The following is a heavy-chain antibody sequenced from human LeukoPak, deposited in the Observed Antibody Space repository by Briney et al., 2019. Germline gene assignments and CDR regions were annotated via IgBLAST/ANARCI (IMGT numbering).Heavy chain of an antibody. D-gene: IGHD3-22*01. Sequence: RGSLRLSCAASGFSASSNYMSSVRHAPRKGLEWVSIIYRDGRTYYADSVKGRFTISRDTSKPFLQMNSLRAEDTAVYYCASLTPYYYDMGAFDIWGQGTMVTVSS. CDR3: ASLTPYYYDMGAFDI. V-gene: IGHV3-53*01. CDR2: IYRDGRT. CDR1: GFSASSNY. J-gene: IGHJ3*02.